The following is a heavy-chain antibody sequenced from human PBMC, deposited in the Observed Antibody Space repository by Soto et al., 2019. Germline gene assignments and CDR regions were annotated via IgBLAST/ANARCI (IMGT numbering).Heavy chain of an antibody. J-gene: IGHJ4*02. D-gene: IGHD5-12*01. CDR2: IYYSGST. CDR3: ARQKGVYSGYDWIDY. Sequence: QLQLQESGPGLVNPSETLSLTCTVSGGSISSSSYYWGWIRQPPGKGLEWIGSIYYSGSTYYNPSLKSRVTISVDTSKNQFSLKLSSVTAADTAVYYCARQKGVYSGYDWIDYRGQGTLVTVSS. V-gene: IGHV4-39*01. CDR1: GGSISSSSYY.